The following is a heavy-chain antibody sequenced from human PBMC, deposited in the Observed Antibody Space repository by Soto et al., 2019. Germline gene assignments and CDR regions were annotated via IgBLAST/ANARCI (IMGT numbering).Heavy chain of an antibody. CDR1: GYTFSHYY. Sequence: GGSLKLSRAAPGYTFSHYYISWTRQAPGKGLERVSYISSSGSTIYYADSVKGRFTISRDNAKNSLYLQMNSLRAEDTAVYYCALYLILDYGSGSYTHWGKGILRTGSS. J-gene: IGHJ4*02. CDR2: ISSSGSTI. V-gene: IGHV3-11*01. CDR3: ALYLILDYGSGSYTH. D-gene: IGHD3-10*01.